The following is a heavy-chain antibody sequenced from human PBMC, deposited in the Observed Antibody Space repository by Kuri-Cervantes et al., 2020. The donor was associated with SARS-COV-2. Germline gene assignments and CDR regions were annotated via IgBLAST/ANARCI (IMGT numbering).Heavy chain of an antibody. CDR2: ISASGAYI. D-gene: IGHD3-3*01. Sequence: GESLKISCSASGFTLGAHNMIWVRQAPGKGLEWVSAISASGAYIYYADSMKGRFTVSRDNAKNSLYLQFNSLRAEDTAIYYCARDQRPYYDFWSGYYGGYFDYWGQGTLVTVSS. CDR3: ARDQRPYYDFWSGYYGGYFDY. J-gene: IGHJ4*02. V-gene: IGHV3-21*01. CDR1: GFTLGAHN.